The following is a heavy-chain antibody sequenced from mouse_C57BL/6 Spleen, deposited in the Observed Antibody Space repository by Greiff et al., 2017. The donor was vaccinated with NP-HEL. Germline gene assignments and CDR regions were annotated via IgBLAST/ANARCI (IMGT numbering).Heavy chain of an antibody. CDR3: TRHGSSSYYFDY. Sequence: EVKLMESGEGLVKPGGSLKLSCAASGFTFSSYAMSWVRQTPEKRLEWVAYISSGGDYIYYADTVKGRFTISRDNARNTLYLQMSSLKSEDTAMYYCTRHGSSSYYFDYWGQGTTLTVSS. CDR1: GFTFSSYA. CDR2: ISSGGDYI. J-gene: IGHJ2*01. D-gene: IGHD1-1*01. V-gene: IGHV5-9-1*02.